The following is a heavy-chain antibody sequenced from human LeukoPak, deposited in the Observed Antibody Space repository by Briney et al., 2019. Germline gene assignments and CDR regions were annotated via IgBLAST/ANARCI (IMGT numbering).Heavy chain of an antibody. V-gene: IGHV3-74*01. CDR1: GFTFSSYW. D-gene: IGHD3-10*01. CDR2: INSDGSST. J-gene: IGHJ3*02. Sequence: GGSLRLSCAASGFTFSSYWMHWVRQAPGKGLVWVSRINSDGSSTRYADSVKGRFTISRDNAKNTLYLQMNSLRAEDTAVYYCARANYYGSGRAAFDIWGQGTMVTVSS. CDR3: ARANYYGSGRAAFDI.